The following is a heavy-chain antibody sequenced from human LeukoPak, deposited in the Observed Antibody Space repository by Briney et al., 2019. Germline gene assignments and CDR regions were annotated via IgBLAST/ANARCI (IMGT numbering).Heavy chain of an antibody. CDR1: GFTFSSYS. CDR3: ARDLGYSQALYYYYYMDV. Sequence: GGSLRLSCAASGFTFSSYSMNWVRQAPGKGLEWVSSISSSSSYIYYADSVKGRFTISRDNAKNSLYLQMNTLRAEDTAVYYCARDLGYSQALYYYYYMDVWGKGTTVTVSS. D-gene: IGHD5-18*01. CDR2: ISSSSSYI. V-gene: IGHV3-21*01. J-gene: IGHJ6*03.